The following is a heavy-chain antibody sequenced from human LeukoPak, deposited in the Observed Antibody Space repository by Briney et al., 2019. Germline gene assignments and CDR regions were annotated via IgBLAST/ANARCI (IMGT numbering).Heavy chain of an antibody. CDR3: ARGPRGITMIVDDAFDI. CDR1: GGSISSYY. V-gene: IGHV4-4*07. CDR2: IYTSGST. J-gene: IGHJ3*02. D-gene: IGHD3-22*01. Sequence: SETLSLTCTVSGGSISSYYWSWIRQPAGKGLEWIGRIYTSGSTNYNPSLKSRVTISVDTSKNQFSLKLSSVTAADTAVYYCARGPRGITMIVDDAFDIWGQGTMVTVSS.